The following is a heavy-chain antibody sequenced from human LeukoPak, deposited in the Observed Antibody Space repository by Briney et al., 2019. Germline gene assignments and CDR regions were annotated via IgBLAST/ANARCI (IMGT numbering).Heavy chain of an antibody. CDR3: AREGREVIVDY. CDR2: INPSGGST. CDR1: GYTFTSYY. Sequence: GASVKVSCKASGYTFTSYYMHWVRQAPGQGLEWMGIINPSGGSTSYAQKFQGRVTMTRDTTTSTVYMELSSLRCEDTAVYYCAREGREVIVDYWGQGTLVTVSS. J-gene: IGHJ4*02. V-gene: IGHV1-46*01. D-gene: IGHD3-22*01.